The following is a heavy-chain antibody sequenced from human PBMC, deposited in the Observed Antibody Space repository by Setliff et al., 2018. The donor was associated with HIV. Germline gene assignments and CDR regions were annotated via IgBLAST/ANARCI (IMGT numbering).Heavy chain of an antibody. Sequence: ASVKVSCKASGYIFTSYYIHWVRQAPGQGLEWMGIINPSGGSTTYAQKFQGRVTMTRDTSTSTVYMELSRLRSDDTAVYYCARKSLTGTIDSWGQGTLVTVSS. J-gene: IGHJ4*02. CDR3: ARKSLTGTIDS. V-gene: IGHV1-46*01. D-gene: IGHD1-1*01. CDR1: GYIFTSYY. CDR2: INPSGGST.